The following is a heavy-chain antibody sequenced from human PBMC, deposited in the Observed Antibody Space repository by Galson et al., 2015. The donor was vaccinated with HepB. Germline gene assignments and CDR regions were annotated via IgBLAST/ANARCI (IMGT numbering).Heavy chain of an antibody. CDR1: GFTFSSYG. V-gene: IGHV3-30*18. D-gene: IGHD6-19*01. J-gene: IGHJ6*02. CDR2: ISYDGSNK. Sequence: SLRLSCAASGFTFSSYGMHWVRQAPGKGLEWVAVISYDGSNKYYADSVKGRFTISRANSKNTLYLQMNSLRAEDTAVYYCAKDKQWLSYYYYGIDVWGQGTTVTVSS. CDR3: AKDKQWLSYYYYGIDV.